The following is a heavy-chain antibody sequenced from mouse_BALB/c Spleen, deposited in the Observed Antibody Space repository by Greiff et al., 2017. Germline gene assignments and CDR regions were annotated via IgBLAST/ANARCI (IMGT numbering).Heavy chain of an antibody. Sequence: EVKVVESGPSLVKPSQTLSLTCSVTGDSITSGYWNWIRKFPGNKLEYMGYISYSGSTYYNPSLKSRISITRDTSKNQYYLQLNSVTTEDTATYYCARLPLLRWYFDVWGAGTTVTVSS. CDR3: ARLPLLRWYFDV. V-gene: IGHV3-8*02. CDR1: GDSITSGY. CDR2: ISYSGST. J-gene: IGHJ1*01. D-gene: IGHD1-1*01.